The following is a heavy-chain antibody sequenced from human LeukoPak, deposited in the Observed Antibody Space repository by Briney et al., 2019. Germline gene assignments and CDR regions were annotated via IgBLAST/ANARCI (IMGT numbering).Heavy chain of an antibody. D-gene: IGHD4-17*01. Sequence: PSQTLSLTCTVSADSITSGGYYWSWIRQLPGKGLEWIGYIYYSGSTYYNPSLKSRVTLSVDTSKNQFSLRLSSVTAADTAVYYCARRAMTTAREGYFDLWGRGTLVTVSS. CDR2: IYYSGST. J-gene: IGHJ2*01. CDR3: ARRAMTTAREGYFDL. CDR1: ADSITSGGYY. V-gene: IGHV4-31*03.